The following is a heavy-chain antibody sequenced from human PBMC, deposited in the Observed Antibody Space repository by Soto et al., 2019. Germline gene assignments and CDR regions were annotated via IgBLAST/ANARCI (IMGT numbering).Heavy chain of an antibody. CDR2: INAGNGNT. Sequence: QVQLVQCGAEVKKPGASVKVSCKASGYTFTSYAMHWVRQAPGQRLEWMGWINAGNGNTKYSQKFQGRVTITRDTSASTAYMELSSLRSEDTAVYYCARKLASSGGVGGYWGQGTLVTVSS. J-gene: IGHJ4*02. CDR3: ARKLASSGGVGGY. CDR1: GYTFTSYA. D-gene: IGHD6-19*01. V-gene: IGHV1-3*01.